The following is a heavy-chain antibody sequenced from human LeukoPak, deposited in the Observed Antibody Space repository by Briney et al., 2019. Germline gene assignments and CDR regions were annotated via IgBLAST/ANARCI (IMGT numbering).Heavy chain of an antibody. D-gene: IGHD3-10*01. CDR3: ARGIYGSGTYYPHNY. J-gene: IGHJ4*02. V-gene: IGHV3-48*02. Sequence: GGSLRLSCAASGFTFSSYSMNWVRQAPGKGLEWVSYISSSSSTIFYADSVKGRFTISRDNANNPLYLQMNSLRDEDTAVYYCARGIYGSGTYYPHNYWGQGTLVTVSS. CDR2: ISSSSSTI. CDR1: GFTFSSYS.